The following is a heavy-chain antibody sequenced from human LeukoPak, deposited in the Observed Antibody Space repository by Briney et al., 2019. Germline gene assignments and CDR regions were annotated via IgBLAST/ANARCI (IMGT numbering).Heavy chain of an antibody. V-gene: IGHV3-30*03. CDR3: ARGIVVVPAAATLFDY. D-gene: IGHD2-2*01. CDR2: ISYDGSNK. CDR1: GFTFSSYG. J-gene: IGHJ4*02. Sequence: PGGSLRLSCAASGFTFSSYGMHWVRQAPGKGLEWVAVISYDGSNKYYADSVKGRFTISRDNSKNTLYLQMNSLRAEDTAVYYCARGIVVVPAAATLFDYWGQGTLVTVSS.